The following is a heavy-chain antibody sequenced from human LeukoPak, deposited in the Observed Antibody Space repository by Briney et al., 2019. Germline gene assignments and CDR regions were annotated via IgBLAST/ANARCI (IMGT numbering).Heavy chain of an antibody. Sequence: ASVKVSCKVSGYTLTELSMHWVRQAPGEGLEWMGGFDPEDGETIYAQKFQGRVTMTEDTSTDTAYMELSSLRSEGTAVYYCATNRERITIFGVVSPFDYWGQGTLVTVSS. D-gene: IGHD3-3*01. CDR2: FDPEDGET. CDR1: GYTLTELS. J-gene: IGHJ4*02. CDR3: ATNRERITIFGVVSPFDY. V-gene: IGHV1-24*01.